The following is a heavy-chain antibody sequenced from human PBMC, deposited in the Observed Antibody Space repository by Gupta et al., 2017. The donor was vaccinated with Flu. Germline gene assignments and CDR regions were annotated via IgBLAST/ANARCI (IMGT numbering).Heavy chain of an antibody. D-gene: IGHD2-2*02. CDR3: ARGGYCSSTSCYKAGHFDY. CDR1: GGSISSYY. Sequence: QVQLQESGPGLVKPSETLSLTCTVSGGSISSYYWSWIRQPPGKGLEWIGYIYYSGSTNYNPSLKSLVTISVDTSKNQFSLKLSSVTAADTAVYYCARGGYCSSTSCYKAGHFDYWGQGTLVTVSS. J-gene: IGHJ4*02. V-gene: IGHV4-59*08. CDR2: IYYSGST.